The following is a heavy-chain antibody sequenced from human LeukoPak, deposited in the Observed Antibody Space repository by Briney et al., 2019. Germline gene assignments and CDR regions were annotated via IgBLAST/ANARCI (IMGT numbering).Heavy chain of an antibody. J-gene: IGHJ4*02. V-gene: IGHV1-69*06. CDR2: IIPLFGTA. CDR3: ARSSVVTAMVHLDY. CDR1: GGTFSSYA. D-gene: IGHD2-21*02. Sequence: SVKVSCKASGGTFSSYAISWVRQAPGQGLEWMGGIIPLFGTANYAQKFQGRVTITADKSTSTAYMELSSLRSEDTAVYYCARSSVVTAMVHLDYWGQGTLVTVSS.